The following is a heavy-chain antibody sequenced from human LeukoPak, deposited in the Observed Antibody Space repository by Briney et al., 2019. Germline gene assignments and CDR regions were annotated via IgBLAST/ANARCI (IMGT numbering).Heavy chain of an antibody. CDR1: GYTFTGYY. CDR2: INPNSGGT. D-gene: IGHD4-17*01. J-gene: IGHJ6*02. CDR3: ARDVYGDSKNYYYYGMDV. Sequence: ASVKVSCKASGYTFTGYYMHWVRQAPGQGLEWMGWINPNSGGTNYAQKFQGRVTMTRDTSISTAYMELSRPRSDDTAVYYCARDVYGDSKNYYYYGMDVWGQGTTVTVSS. V-gene: IGHV1-2*02.